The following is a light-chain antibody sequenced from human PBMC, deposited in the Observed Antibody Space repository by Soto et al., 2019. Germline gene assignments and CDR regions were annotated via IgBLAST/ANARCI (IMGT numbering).Light chain of an antibody. Sequence: EIVMTQSPATLSVSPGDRATLSCRASKSVSSNLAWYQQKPGQAPRLLIYGASTTATGIPARFSGSGSGTEFPLTISILQSEDLAVYYFQQYNNWPRTFGQGTKLESK. V-gene: IGKV3-15*01. CDR1: KSVSSN. CDR2: GAS. CDR3: QQYNNWPRT. J-gene: IGKJ2*01.